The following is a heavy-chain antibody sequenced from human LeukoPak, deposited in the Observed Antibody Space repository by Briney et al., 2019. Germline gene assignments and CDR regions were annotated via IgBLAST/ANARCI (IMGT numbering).Heavy chain of an antibody. CDR3: ARHIGGGIEDMDV. V-gene: IGHV4-59*08. J-gene: IGHJ6*03. Sequence: PSETLSLTCTVSGGSIGTYYWSWTRQSPGKGLEWIGYIYVTGTRYNPSLQSRVTNSVDRSRNQFFLKMSSVTAADTTVYYCARHIGGGIEDMDVWGKGTKVIVSS. CDR1: GGSIGTYY. CDR2: IYVTGT. D-gene: IGHD3-16*02.